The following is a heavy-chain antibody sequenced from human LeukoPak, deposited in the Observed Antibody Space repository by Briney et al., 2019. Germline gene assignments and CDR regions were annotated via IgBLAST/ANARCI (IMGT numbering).Heavy chain of an antibody. CDR2: MNPNSGNT. V-gene: IGHV1-8*03. CDR3: ARGHVAAAGSQSGAFDI. J-gene: IGHJ3*02. D-gene: IGHD6-13*01. CDR1: GYTFTSYD. Sequence: ASVKVSCKASGYTFTSYDINWVRQATGQGLEWMGWMNPNSGNTGYAQKFQGRVTITRNTSISTAYMELSSLRSEDTAVYYCARGHVAAAGSQSGAFDIRGQGTMVTVSS.